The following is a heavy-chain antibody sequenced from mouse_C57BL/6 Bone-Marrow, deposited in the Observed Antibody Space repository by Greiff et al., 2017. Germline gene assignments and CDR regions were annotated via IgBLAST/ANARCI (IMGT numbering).Heavy chain of an antibody. V-gene: IGHV10-1*01. J-gene: IGHJ1*03. CDR2: IRSKSNNYAT. CDR3: VRQNSKRYFDV. D-gene: IGHD2-5*01. Sequence: EAGGGLVQPKGSLKLSCAASGFSFNTYAMNWVRQAPGKGLEWVARIRSKSNNYATYYADSVKDRFTISRDDSESMLYLQMNNLKTEDTAMYYCVRQNSKRYFDVWGTGTTVTVSS. CDR1: GFSFNTYA.